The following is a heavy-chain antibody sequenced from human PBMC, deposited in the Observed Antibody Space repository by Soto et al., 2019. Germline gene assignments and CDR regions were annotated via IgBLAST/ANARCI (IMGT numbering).Heavy chain of an antibody. J-gene: IGHJ5*02. CDR1: GGTFSDYG. CDR2: IIPIFGIP. Sequence: SVKVSCKASGGTFSDYGIHWVRQAPGQGLEWMGGIIPIFGIPNYAQKFQGRVTITADESTNTTYMELSSLRSEDTAVYYCARGWDHYDSSGLLTWFDPWGQGTLVTVSS. V-gene: IGHV1-69*13. CDR3: ARGWDHYDSSGLLTWFDP. D-gene: IGHD3-22*01.